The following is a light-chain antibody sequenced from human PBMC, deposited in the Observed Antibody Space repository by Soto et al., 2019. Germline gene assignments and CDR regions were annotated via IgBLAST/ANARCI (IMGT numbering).Light chain of an antibody. CDR2: DNN. J-gene: IGLJ2*01. Sequence: QSVLTQPPSVSGAPGQRVTISCTGGSSNTGADYDVHWYQHRPGSAPRLLIYDNNIRPSGVPDRCSGSKSGTSASLAITGLQAEDEGDYYCQSYDSSLSNLVVFGGGTKVTVL. CDR1: SSNTGADYD. CDR3: QSYDSSLSNLVV. V-gene: IGLV1-40*01.